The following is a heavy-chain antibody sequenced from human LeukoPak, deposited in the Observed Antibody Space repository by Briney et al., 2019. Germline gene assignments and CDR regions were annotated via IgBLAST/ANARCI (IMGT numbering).Heavy chain of an antibody. CDR2: IYYTGST. V-gene: IGHV4-31*03. Sequence: PSQTLSLTCTVSGGPISSGGYYWSWIRQHPGKGLEWIGYIYYTGSTYYNPSLKSRVTISVDTSKNQFSLKLSSVTAADTAVYYCARAVDTAMAIDYWGQGTLVTVSS. CDR1: GGPISSGGYY. D-gene: IGHD5-18*01. CDR3: ARAVDTAMAIDY. J-gene: IGHJ4*02.